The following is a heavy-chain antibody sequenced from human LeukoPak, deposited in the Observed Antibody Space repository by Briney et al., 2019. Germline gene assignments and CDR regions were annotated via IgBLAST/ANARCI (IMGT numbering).Heavy chain of an antibody. Sequence: ASVKVSCKASGYTFTSYGISWVRQAPGQGLEWMGWISAYKGNSNYAQKLQGRVTMTTDTSTSTAYMELRSLRSDDTAVYYCARDTIRKQQFDYWGQGTLVTVSS. V-gene: IGHV1-18*01. J-gene: IGHJ4*02. CDR3: ARDTIRKQQFDY. CDR1: GYTFTSYG. D-gene: IGHD3-9*01. CDR2: ISAYKGNS.